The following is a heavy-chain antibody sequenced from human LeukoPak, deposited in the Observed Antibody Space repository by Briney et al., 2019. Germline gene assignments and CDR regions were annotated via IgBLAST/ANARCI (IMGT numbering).Heavy chain of an antibody. D-gene: IGHD5-18*01. V-gene: IGHV4-39*01. CDR3: ASQRGYSYGYVDY. Sequence: SETLSLTCTVSGGSISSSSYYWGWIRQPPGKGLEWIGSIYYSGSTYYNPSLKSRVTISVDTSKNQFSLKLSPVTAADTAVYYCASQRGYSYGYVDYWGQGTLVTVSS. CDR2: IYYSGST. J-gene: IGHJ4*02. CDR1: GGSISSSSYY.